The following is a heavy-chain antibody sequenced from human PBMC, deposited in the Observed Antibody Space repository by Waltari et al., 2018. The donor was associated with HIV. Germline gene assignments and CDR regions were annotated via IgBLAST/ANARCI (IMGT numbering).Heavy chain of an antibody. J-gene: IGHJ4*02. CDR1: GASISSYY. D-gene: IGHD6-19*01. Sequence: QVQLQEPGPGLVQPSEHLCLTCTVSGASISSYYWSWLRPPPGKGLEWIGYIYYSGSTNYNPSLKSRVTISVDTSKNQFSLKLSSVTAADTAVYYCARHPGIAVAGTGYYFDYWGQGTLVTVSS. V-gene: IGHV4-59*08. CDR3: ARHPGIAVAGTGYYFDY. CDR2: IYYSGST.